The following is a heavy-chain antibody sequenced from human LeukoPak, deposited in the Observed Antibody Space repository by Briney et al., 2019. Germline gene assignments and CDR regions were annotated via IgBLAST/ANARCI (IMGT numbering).Heavy chain of an antibody. Sequence: PSETLSLTCTVSGGSISSYYWSWIRRPPGKGLEWIGYIYYSGSTNYNPSLKSRVTISVDTSKNQFSLKLSSVTAADTAVYYCARGGDSSGYYYPVFDYWGQGTLVTVSS. CDR3: ARGGDSSGYYYPVFDY. V-gene: IGHV4-59*01. CDR1: GGSISSYY. J-gene: IGHJ4*02. CDR2: IYYSGST. D-gene: IGHD3-22*01.